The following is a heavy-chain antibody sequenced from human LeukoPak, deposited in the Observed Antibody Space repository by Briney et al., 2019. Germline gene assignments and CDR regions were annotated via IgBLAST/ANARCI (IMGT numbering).Heavy chain of an antibody. D-gene: IGHD3-22*01. J-gene: IGHJ3*02. CDR2: ISGSGGST. CDR1: GFTFSSYA. V-gene: IGHV3-23*01. CDR3: AKEFGSGYYSLTFAFDI. Sequence: GGSLRLSCAASGFTFSSYAMSWVRQAPGKGLEWVSAISGSGGSTYYADSVKGRFTISRDNSKNTLYLQMNSLRAEDTAVYYCAKEFGSGYYSLTFAFDIWGQGTMVTVSS.